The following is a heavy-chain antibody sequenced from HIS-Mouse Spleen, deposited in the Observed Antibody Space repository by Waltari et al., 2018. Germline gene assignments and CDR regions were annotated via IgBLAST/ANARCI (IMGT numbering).Heavy chain of an antibody. CDR1: GGSLSSSSYY. V-gene: IGHV4-39*07. CDR2: IYYSWRT. J-gene: IGHJ2*01. Sequence: QLQLQESGPGLVKPSETLSLTCTVSGGSLSSSSYYWGWIRQPPGKGLEWIGSIYYSWRTDHNPSLKSRVTISVDTSKNQCSLKLSSVTAADTAVYYCAREIPYSSSWYDWYFDLWGRGTLVTVSS. CDR3: AREIPYSSSWYDWYFDL. D-gene: IGHD6-13*01.